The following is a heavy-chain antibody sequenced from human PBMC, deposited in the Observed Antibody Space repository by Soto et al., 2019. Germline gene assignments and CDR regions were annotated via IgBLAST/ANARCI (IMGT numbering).Heavy chain of an antibody. Sequence: PSETLSLTCAVSGYSISSGYYWGCIRQPPGKGLEWIGSIYHSGSTYYNPSLKSRVTISVDTSKNQFSLKLSSVTAADTAVYYCARKYDILTGPDYWGQGTLVTVSS. CDR1: GYSISSGYY. J-gene: IGHJ4*02. V-gene: IGHV4-38-2*01. D-gene: IGHD3-9*01. CDR3: ARKYDILTGPDY. CDR2: IYHSGST.